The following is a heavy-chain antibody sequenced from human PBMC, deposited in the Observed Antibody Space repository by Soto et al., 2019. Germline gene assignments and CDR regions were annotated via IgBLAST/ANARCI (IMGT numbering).Heavy chain of an antibody. CDR1: GFTFGSYA. D-gene: IGHD2-15*01. CDR2: ISGGAGST. V-gene: IGHV3-23*01. CDR3: AKVPRYCSGGTCYANSVDS. J-gene: IGHJ4*02. Sequence: GGSLRFSCAASGFTFGSYAMSWVRQAPGKGLEWVSGISGGAGSTYYADSVKDRFTISRDNSKNALYLQMNSLRGEDTALYYCAKVPRYCSGGTCYANSVDSWGQGTLVTVSS.